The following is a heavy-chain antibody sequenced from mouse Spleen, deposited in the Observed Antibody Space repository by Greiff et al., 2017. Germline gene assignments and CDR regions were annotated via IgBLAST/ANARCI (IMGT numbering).Heavy chain of an antibody. CDR2: SRNKANDYTT. CDR3: ARDARDFYWYFDV. CDR1: GFTFSDFY. D-gene: IGHD3-3*01. J-gene: IGHJ1*03. Sequence: EVKLVESGGGLVQSGRSLRLSCATSGFTFSDFYMEWVRQAPGKGLEWIAASRNKANDYTTEYSASVKGRFIVSRDTSQSILYLQMNALRAEDTAIYYCARDARDFYWYFDVWGTGTTVTVSS. V-gene: IGHV7-1*01.